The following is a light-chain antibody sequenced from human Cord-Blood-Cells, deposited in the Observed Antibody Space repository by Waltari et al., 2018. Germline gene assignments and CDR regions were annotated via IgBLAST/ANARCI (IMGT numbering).Light chain of an antibody. J-gene: IGKJ1*01. CDR2: GAS. CDR1: QSVSSSY. CDR3: QQYGSSSWT. V-gene: IGKV3-20*01. Sequence: EIVLTQSPGTLSLSQGERATLSCRASQSVSSSYLAWYQQKPGHAPRLLIYGASSRATGLPDRFSGSGSGTDFTLTISRLEPEDFAVYYCQQYGSSSWTFGQGTKVEIK.